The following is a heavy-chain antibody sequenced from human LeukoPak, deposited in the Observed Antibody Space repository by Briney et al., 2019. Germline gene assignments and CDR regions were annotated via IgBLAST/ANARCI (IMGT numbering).Heavy chain of an antibody. CDR1: GGTFSSYA. Sequence: GSSVKVSCKASGGTFSSYAISWVRQAPGQGLEWMGGIIPIFGTANYAQKFQGRVTMTTDTSTSTAYMELRSLRSDDTAVYYCARGDGGVAARPLRDYWGQGTLVTVSS. V-gene: IGHV1-69*05. J-gene: IGHJ4*02. D-gene: IGHD6-6*01. CDR2: IIPIFGTA. CDR3: ARGDGGVAARPLRDY.